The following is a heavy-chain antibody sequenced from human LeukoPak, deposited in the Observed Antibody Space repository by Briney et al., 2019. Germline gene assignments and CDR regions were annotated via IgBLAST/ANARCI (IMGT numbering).Heavy chain of an antibody. CDR1: GGSISSYY. CDR2: IYYSGST. D-gene: IGHD2-2*01. CDR3: ARAELLSNYYYMDV. V-gene: IGHV4-59*01. Sequence: SETLSLTCTGSGGSISSYYWSWIRQPPGKGLEWIGYIYYSGSTNYNPSLKSRVTISVDTSKNQFSLKLSSVTAADTAVYYCARAELLSNYYYMDVWGKGTTVTISS. J-gene: IGHJ6*03.